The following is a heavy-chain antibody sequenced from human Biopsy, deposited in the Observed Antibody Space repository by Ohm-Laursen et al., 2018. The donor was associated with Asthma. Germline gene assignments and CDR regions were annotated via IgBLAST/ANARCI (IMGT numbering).Heavy chain of an antibody. J-gene: IGHJ3*02. CDR2: IAYDGGDK. D-gene: IGHD3-3*01. V-gene: IGHV3-30*18. Sequence: SLRLSCAASGFTFSSYGMHWVRQAPGKGLEWVGVIAYDGGDKYYADSVKGRFTISRDNSKNTLFLQMHSLRAEDTAVYYCAKERYYDFWSGYPIWGQGTMVTVSS. CDR3: AKERYYDFWSGYPI. CDR1: GFTFSSYG.